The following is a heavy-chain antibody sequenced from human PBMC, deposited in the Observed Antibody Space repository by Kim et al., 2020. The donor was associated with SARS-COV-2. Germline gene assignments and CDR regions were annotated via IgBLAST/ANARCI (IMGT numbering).Heavy chain of an antibody. V-gene: IGHV3-9*01. D-gene: IGHD2-15*01. CDR1: GFTFDDYA. J-gene: IGHJ4*02. CDR3: AKDRNGWTSPSIDY. CDR2: ISWNSGSI. Sequence: GGSLRLSCAASGFTFDDYAMHWVRQAPGKGLEWVSGISWNSGSIGYADSVKGRFTISRDNAKNSLYLQMNSLRAEDTALYYCAKDRNGWTSPSIDYWGQG.